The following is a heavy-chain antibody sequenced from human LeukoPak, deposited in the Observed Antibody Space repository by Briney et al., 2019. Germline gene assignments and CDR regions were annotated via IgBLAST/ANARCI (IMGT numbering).Heavy chain of an antibody. J-gene: IGHJ4*02. D-gene: IGHD3-10*01. V-gene: IGHV4-39*01. Sequence: PSETLSLTCAVSGGSIRNSSFYWGWIRQPPGKGLEWIASIYNSGTTYYNPSIKSRITIFVDTSKNQVSLKLRSVTAADTAVYYCARVGPYYYALGYFDYWGQGTLVTVSS. CDR2: IYNSGTT. CDR1: GGSIRNSSFY. CDR3: ARVGPYYYALGYFDY.